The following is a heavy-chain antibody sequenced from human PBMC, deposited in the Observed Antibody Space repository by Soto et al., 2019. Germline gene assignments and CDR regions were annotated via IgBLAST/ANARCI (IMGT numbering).Heavy chain of an antibody. Sequence: QVQLVESGGGVVQPGRSLTLSCAASGFTFRNYAMHWVRQAPGKGLEWVATISYDGDNKYYTDSVKGPFTISRDNSKNTLYLHMNRLRPEDTDVYYCARPWGQLSTYYYGMDTWGQGTTVTVSS. CDR2: ISYDGDNK. CDR3: ARPWGQLSTYYYGMDT. V-gene: IGHV3-30-3*01. D-gene: IGHD3-16*01. CDR1: GFTFRNYA. J-gene: IGHJ6*02.